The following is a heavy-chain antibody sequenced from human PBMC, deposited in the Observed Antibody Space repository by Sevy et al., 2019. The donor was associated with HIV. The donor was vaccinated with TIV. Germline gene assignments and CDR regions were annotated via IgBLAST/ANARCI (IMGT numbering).Heavy chain of an antibody. CDR1: GYTFTGYY. V-gene: IGHV1-2*06. CDR2: INPNSGGT. J-gene: IGHJ5*02. D-gene: IGHD2-8*01. Sequence: ASVKVSCKASGYTFTGYYMHWVRQAPGQGLEWMGRINPNSGGTNYAQKFQGRVTMTRDTSISTAYMELSRLRSDDTAVYYCARVSRIVLMVYAPHSWGQGTLVTVSS. CDR3: ARVSRIVLMVYAPHS.